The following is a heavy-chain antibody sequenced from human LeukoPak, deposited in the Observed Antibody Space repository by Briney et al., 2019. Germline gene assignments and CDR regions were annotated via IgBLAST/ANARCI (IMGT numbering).Heavy chain of an antibody. Sequence: GGSLRLSCAASGFTFSSYGMHWVRRAPGKGLEWVAVISYDGSNKYYADSAKGRFTISRDNSKNTLYLQMNSLRAEDTAVYYCAKDSGGLDIWGQGTMVTVSS. V-gene: IGHV3-30*18. CDR1: GFTFSSYG. CDR3: AKDSGGLDI. J-gene: IGHJ3*02. D-gene: IGHD2-15*01. CDR2: ISYDGSNK.